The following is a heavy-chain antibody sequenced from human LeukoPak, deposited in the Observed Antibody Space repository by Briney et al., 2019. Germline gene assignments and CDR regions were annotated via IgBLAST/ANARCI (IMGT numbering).Heavy chain of an antibody. D-gene: IGHD3-22*01. V-gene: IGHV3-30*01. CDR3: ARGPEPKVVPPYAFDT. CDR2: ISYDGSNK. J-gene: IGHJ3*02. Sequence: GGSLRLSCAASGFTFSSYAMHWVRQAPGKGLEWVAVISYDGSNKYYADSVKGRFTISRDNSKNTLYLQMNSLRAEDTAVYSCARGPEPKVVPPYAFDTRGQGKMVTVSP. CDR1: GFTFSSYA.